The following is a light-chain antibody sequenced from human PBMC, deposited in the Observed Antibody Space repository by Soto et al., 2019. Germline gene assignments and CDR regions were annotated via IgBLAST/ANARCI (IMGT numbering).Light chain of an antibody. CDR2: NTS. CDR1: QDINNW. Sequence: DIQVTQSPSSVSASVGDRVTITCRASQDINNWLACYQQKPGKAPKLLIYNTSNLQSGVPSRFSGSGSGTDFNLTISSPQPEDLATYYCQQANRCPLTFGGGTQVPI. CDR3: QQANRCPLT. J-gene: IGKJ4*01. V-gene: IGKV1D-12*01.